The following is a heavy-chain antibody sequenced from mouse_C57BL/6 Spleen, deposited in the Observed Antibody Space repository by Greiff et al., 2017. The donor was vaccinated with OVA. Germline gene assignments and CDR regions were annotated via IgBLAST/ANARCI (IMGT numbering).Heavy chain of an antibody. CDR3: ARANWDGEVDY. D-gene: IGHD4-1*01. V-gene: IGHV3-1*01. CDR1: GYSITSGYD. CDR2: ISYSGST. J-gene: IGHJ2*01. Sequence: EVQLQESGPGMVKPSQSLSLTCTVTGYSITSGYDWHWIRHFPGNKLEWMGYISYSGSTNYNPSLKSRISITHDTSKNHFFLKLNSVTTEDTATYYCARANWDGEVDYWGQGTTLTVSS.